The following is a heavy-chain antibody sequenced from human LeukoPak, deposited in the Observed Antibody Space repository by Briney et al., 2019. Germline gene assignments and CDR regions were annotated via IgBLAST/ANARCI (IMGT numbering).Heavy chain of an antibody. CDR2: IIPILGIA. D-gene: IGHD3-3*01. CDR3: ARGSNYDFWSGTNYDY. V-gene: IGHV1-69*02. CDR1: GYTFTGYY. J-gene: IGHJ4*02. Sequence: SVKVSCKASGYTFTGYYIHWVRQAPGQGLEWMGRIIPILGIANYAQKFQGRVTITADKSTSTAYMELSSLRSEDTAVYYCARGSNYDFWSGTNYDYWGQGTLVTVSS.